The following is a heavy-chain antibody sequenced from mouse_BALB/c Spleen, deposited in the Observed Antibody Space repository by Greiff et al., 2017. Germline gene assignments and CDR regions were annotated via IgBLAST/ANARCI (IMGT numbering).Heavy chain of an antibody. V-gene: IGHV5-12-1*01. CDR3: ARHGGLLRRPFAY. D-gene: IGHD1-1*01. CDR2: ISSGGGST. Sequence: EVHLVESGGGLVKPGGSLKLSCAASGFAFSSYDMSWVRQTPEKRLEWVAYISSGGGSTYYPDTVKGRFTISRDNAKNTLYLQMSSLKSEDTAMYYCARHGGLLRRPFAYWGQGTLVTVSA. CDR1: GFAFSSYD. J-gene: IGHJ3*01.